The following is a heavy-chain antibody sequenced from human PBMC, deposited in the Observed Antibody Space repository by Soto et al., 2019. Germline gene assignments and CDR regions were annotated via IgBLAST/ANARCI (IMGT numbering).Heavy chain of an antibody. CDR1: GFTFSSYS. CDR2: ISSSSSTM. D-gene: IGHD1-26*01. CDR3: ARDSTDADSGSYSGDY. Sequence: GGSLRLSCAASGFTFSSYSMNWVRQAPGKGLEWVSYISSSSSTMYYADSVKDRFTISRDNAKNSLFLHMDSLRDEDTAVYYCARDSTDADSGSYSGDYWGQGTLVTVPS. V-gene: IGHV3-48*02. J-gene: IGHJ4*02.